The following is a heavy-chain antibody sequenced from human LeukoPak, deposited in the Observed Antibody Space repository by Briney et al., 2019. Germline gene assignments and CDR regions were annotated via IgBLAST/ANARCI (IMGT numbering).Heavy chain of an antibody. Sequence: ASVKVSCKASGYTFNNYGVSWVRQAPGQGLEWMGWISPYNANTKYAQKLQGRVTMTADTFTSTAYVELRNLRSDDTAVYYCARASRIAAVGTLDYWGQGTLVTVPS. CDR2: ISPYNANT. D-gene: IGHD6-13*01. J-gene: IGHJ4*02. CDR3: ARASRIAAVGTLDY. CDR1: GYTFNNYG. V-gene: IGHV1-18*01.